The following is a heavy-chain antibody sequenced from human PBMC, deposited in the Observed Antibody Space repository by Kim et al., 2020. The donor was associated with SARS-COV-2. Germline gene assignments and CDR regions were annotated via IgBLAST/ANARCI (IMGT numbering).Heavy chain of an antibody. Sequence: GGSLRLSCSASGFTFSSYAMHWVRQAPGKGLEYVSAISSNGGNTYYADSVKGRFTISRDNSMNTLYLQMSGLRAEDTAVYYCVKEHSGSYPFFDYWGQGTLVTVSS. CDR3: VKEHSGSYPFFDY. CDR2: ISSNGGNT. V-gene: IGHV3-64D*06. D-gene: IGHD1-26*01. CDR1: GFTFSSYA. J-gene: IGHJ4*02.